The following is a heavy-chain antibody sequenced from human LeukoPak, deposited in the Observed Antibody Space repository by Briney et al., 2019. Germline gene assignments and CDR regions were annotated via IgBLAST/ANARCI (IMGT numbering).Heavy chain of an antibody. Sequence: GRSLRLSCAASGFTFSSYGMHWVRQAPGKGLEWVAAISYDGNNKYYADSVKGRLTISRDNSNNTLYVQMNSLRAEDTAVYYCAKDGVEQWLAYYFDYWGQGTLVTVSS. V-gene: IGHV3-30*18. CDR3: AKDGVEQWLAYYFDY. J-gene: IGHJ4*02. CDR1: GFTFSSYG. CDR2: ISYDGNNK. D-gene: IGHD6-19*01.